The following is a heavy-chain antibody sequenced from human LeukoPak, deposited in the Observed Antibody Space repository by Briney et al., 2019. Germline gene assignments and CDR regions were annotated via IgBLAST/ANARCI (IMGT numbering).Heavy chain of an antibody. D-gene: IGHD3-10*01. J-gene: IGHJ5*02. CDR3: ARVLTIGFGEPSFDP. V-gene: IGHV3-11*01. CDR1: GFTFSDYY. Sequence: PGGSLRLSCAASGFTFSDYYMSWIRQAPGKGLEWVSYISSSGSTIYYADSVKGRFTISRDNAKNSLYLQMNSLRAEDTAVYYCARVLTIGFGEPSFDPWGQGTLLTVSS. CDR2: ISSSGSTI.